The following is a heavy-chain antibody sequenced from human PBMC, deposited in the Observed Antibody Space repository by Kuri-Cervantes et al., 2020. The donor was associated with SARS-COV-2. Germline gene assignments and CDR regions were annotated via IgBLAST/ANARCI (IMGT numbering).Heavy chain of an antibody. V-gene: IGHV3-30*01. Sequence: SCKASGGTFSSYAMHWVRQAPGKGLEWVAVISYDGSNKYYADSVKGRFTISRDNSKNTLYLQMNSLRAEDTAVYYCARENDYYDSSGYWLGGAFDIWGQGTMVTVSS. CDR2: ISYDGSNK. CDR1: GGTFSSYA. D-gene: IGHD3-22*01. J-gene: IGHJ3*02. CDR3: ARENDYYDSSGYWLGGAFDI.